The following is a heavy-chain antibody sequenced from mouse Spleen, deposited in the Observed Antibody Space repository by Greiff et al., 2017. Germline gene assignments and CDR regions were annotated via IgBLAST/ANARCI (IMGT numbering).Heavy chain of an antibody. CDR2: INPYNGGT. V-gene: IGHV1-19*01. CDR3: ARSPFYGNYGDY. Sequence: EVQLQQSGPVLVKPGASVKMSCKASGYTFTDYYMNWVKQSHGKSLEWIGVINPYNGGTSYNQKFKGKATLTVDKSSSTAYMELNSLTSEDSAVYYCARSPFYGNYGDYWGQGTTLTVSS. CDR1: GYTFTDYY. J-gene: IGHJ2*01. D-gene: IGHD2-1*01.